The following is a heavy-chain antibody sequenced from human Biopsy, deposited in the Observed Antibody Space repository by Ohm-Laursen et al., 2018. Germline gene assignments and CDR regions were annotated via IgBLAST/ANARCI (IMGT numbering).Heavy chain of an antibody. Sequence: GTLSLTCSVSGYSMSTYYWSWIRQSPGKGLEWIGHIYYSGSTNYNPSLQSRVVMSVDTSKNQFSLRLNSVTAADTATYYCARDRGSGWTDYWGQGTRVTVSS. V-gene: IGHV4-59*01. J-gene: IGHJ4*02. CDR3: ARDRGSGWTDY. D-gene: IGHD6-19*01. CDR1: GYSMSTYY. CDR2: IYYSGST.